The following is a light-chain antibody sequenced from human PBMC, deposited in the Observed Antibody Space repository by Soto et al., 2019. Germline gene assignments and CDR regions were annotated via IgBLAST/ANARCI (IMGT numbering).Light chain of an antibody. V-gene: IGKV3-11*01. CDR3: QQRRDWPLT. CDR2: DAS. CDR1: QSVYTY. J-gene: IGKJ1*01. Sequence: EIVFTQSPATLSLSPGERATLSCRASQSVYTYFAWYQQKPGQAPRLLIYDASNRATGIPARFSGSGSGTDFTLTISSLEPEDFAVYYCQQRRDWPLTFGQGTKVDIK.